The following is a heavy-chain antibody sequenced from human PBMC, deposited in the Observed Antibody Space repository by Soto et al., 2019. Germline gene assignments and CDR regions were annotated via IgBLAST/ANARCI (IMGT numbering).Heavy chain of an antibody. J-gene: IGHJ6*03. CDR2: INHSGST. CDR3: ARVGPSYYYYYYMDV. CDR1: GGSFSGYY. Sequence: PSETLSLTCAVYGGSFSGYYWSWIRQPPGKGLEWIGEINHSGSTNYNPSLKSRVTISVDTSKNQFSLKLSSVTAADTAVYYCARVGPSYYYYYYMDVWGKGTTVTVPS. V-gene: IGHV4-34*01.